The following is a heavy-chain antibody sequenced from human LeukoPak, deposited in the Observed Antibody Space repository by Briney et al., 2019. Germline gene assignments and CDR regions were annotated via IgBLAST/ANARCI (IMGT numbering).Heavy chain of an antibody. CDR3: ARLITMARNWFDP. D-gene: IGHD3-3*01. V-gene: IGHV1-2*02. J-gene: IGHJ5*02. CDR1: GYTFTDFY. Sequence: ASVRVSCTASGYTFTDFYMHWVRQAPGQGLEWMGWIDPNSGGTNYAQKFQGRVTLTRDTSITTAYMELSSLRSDDTAVYYCARLITMARNWFDPWGQGTLVTVSS. CDR2: IDPNSGGT.